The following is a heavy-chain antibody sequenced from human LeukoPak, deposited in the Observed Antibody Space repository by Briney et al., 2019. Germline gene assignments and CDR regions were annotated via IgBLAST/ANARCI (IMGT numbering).Heavy chain of an antibody. CDR1: GGSISSYY. Sequence: PSESLSLTCTISGGSISSYYWSWIRQPPGKGLEWIGYIYSSGSASYNPSLKSRATMSVDTSKNQFSLKLSSVTAADTAIYYCARDVGGADMDVWGKGTTVTVSS. V-gene: IGHV4-59*12. J-gene: IGHJ6*03. D-gene: IGHD3-10*01. CDR2: IYSSGSA. CDR3: ARDVGGADMDV.